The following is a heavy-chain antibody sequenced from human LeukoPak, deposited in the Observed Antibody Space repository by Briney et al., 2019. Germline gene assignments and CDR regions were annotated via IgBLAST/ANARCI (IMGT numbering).Heavy chain of an antibody. CDR2: IYPGDSDT. Sequence: GESLKISCKGSGYSFTIQWIAWVRQMPGKGLEWMGIIYPGDSDTKYSPSFQGQVTISADKSISTAYLQWSSLKALDTAIYYCARASVVTPLNKAGFDYWGQGTLVTVSS. CDR1: GYSFTIQW. D-gene: IGHD4-23*01. J-gene: IGHJ4*02. CDR3: ARASVVTPLNKAGFDY. V-gene: IGHV5-51*01.